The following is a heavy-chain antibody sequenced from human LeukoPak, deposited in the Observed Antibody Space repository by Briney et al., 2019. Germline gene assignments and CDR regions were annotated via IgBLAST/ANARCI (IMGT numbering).Heavy chain of an antibody. CDR2: MYYSGNS. CDR1: GGSITSYY. J-gene: IGHJ4*02. V-gene: IGHV4-59*01. D-gene: IGHD6-13*01. CDR3: ASYSNSWYYFDY. Sequence: SETLSLTCTVSGGSITSYYWSWLRQPPGKGLEWIGYMYYSGNSYYNSSLKSRVTISVDTSKNQFSLKLSSMTAAGTAVYYCASYSNSWYYFDYWGQGTLVTVSS.